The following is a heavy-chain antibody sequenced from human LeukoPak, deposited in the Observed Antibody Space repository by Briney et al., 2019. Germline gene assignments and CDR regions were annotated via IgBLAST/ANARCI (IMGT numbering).Heavy chain of an antibody. D-gene: IGHD4-11*01. CDR2: IKQDGSEK. V-gene: IGHV3-7*01. J-gene: IGHJ5*02. CDR3: ANVMTTGNWFDP. CDR1: GFTFSSYW. Sequence: GGSLRLSCAASGFTFSSYWMSWVRQAPGKGLEWVANIKQDGSEKYYVDSVKGRFTIFRDNAKNSLYLQMNSLRAEDTAVYYCANVMTTGNWFDPWGQGTLVTVSS.